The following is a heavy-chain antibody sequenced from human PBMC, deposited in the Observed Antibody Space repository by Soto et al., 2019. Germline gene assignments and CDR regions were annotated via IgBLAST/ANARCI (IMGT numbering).Heavy chain of an antibody. CDR2: ISGSGGTT. CDR3: ANPTFIYS. J-gene: IGHJ4*02. Sequence: MSWVRQAPGKGLEWVSSISGSGGTTYYADSVKGRFTISRDNSKNTLYLQMNSLRAEDTAVYYCANPTFIYSWGQGTLVTVSS. V-gene: IGHV3-23*01. D-gene: IGHD3-10*01.